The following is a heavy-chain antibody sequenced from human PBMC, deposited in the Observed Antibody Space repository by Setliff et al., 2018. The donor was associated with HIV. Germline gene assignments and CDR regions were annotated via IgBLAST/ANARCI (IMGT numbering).Heavy chain of an antibody. Sequence: PSETLSLTCAVSGVSITSHYWSWIRQPPGKGLEWIGFIYYSVNNNYSPSLRGRVTMSVDPSKNQFSLKLNSVTAADTAIYYCARGNYDTSDYYTNFYYYYMDVWGKGTAVTVSS. V-gene: IGHV4-59*11. CDR1: GVSITSHY. CDR3: ARGNYDTSDYYTNFYYYYMDV. CDR2: IYYSVNN. J-gene: IGHJ6*03. D-gene: IGHD3-22*01.